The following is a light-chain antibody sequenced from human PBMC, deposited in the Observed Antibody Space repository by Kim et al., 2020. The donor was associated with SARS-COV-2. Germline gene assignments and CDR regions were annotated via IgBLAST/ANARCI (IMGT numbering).Light chain of an antibody. J-gene: IGLJ2*01. CDR3: NSRNSNDNVV. CDR1: SLRSYY. CDR2: GKN. V-gene: IGLV3-19*01. Sequence: ELTQDPAVSVALGQTVRITCQGDSLRSYYATWYQQKPGQAPILVIYGKNNRPSGIPDRFSGSSSGNTASLTITGTQAGDEADYYCNSRNSNDNVVFGGGTKVTVL.